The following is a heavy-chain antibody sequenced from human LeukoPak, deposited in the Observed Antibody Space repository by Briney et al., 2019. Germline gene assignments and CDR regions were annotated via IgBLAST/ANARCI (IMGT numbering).Heavy chain of an antibody. J-gene: IGHJ4*02. CDR2: IRTSGTNT. CDR1: GFTFSSFS. Sequence: PGGSLRLSCAASGFTFSSFSMNWVRQAPGKGLEWVSYIRTSGTNTDYTGSVKGRFTISRDNAKNSLYLQMNSLRAEDTALYYCARDTVGVTDYWGQGTLVTVSS. CDR3: ARDTVGVTDY. V-gene: IGHV3-48*04. D-gene: IGHD1-26*01.